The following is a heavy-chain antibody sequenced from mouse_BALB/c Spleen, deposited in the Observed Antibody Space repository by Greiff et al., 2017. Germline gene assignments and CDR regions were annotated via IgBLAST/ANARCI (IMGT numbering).Heavy chain of an antibody. CDR2: IWAGGST. V-gene: IGHV2-9*02. J-gene: IGHJ4*01. CDR1: GFSLTSYG. CDR3: ARRYRYDGHYYAMDY. Sequence: VQLQQSGPGLVAPSQSLSITCTVSGFSLTSYGVHWVRQPPGKGLEWLGVIWAGGSTNYNSALMSRLSISKDNSKSQVFLKMNSLQTDDTAMYYCARRYRYDGHYYAMDYWGQGTSVTVSS. D-gene: IGHD2-14*01.